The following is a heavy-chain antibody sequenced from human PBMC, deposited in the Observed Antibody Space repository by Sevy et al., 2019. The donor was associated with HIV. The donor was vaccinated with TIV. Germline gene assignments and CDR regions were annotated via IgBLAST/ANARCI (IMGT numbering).Heavy chain of an antibody. CDR2: ITWYGDST. CDR1: GFTFDDYP. Sequence: GGSLRLSCAASGFTFDDYPMHWVRQAPGKRLEWVSLITWYGDSTFYADSVKGRFTISRDNSKNSLYLQMNSLRPEDTALYYCAKDMGFTRTFPLDYWGQGTLVTVSS. J-gene: IGHJ4*02. V-gene: IGHV3-43D*04. CDR3: AKDMGFTRTFPLDY. D-gene: IGHD3-10*01.